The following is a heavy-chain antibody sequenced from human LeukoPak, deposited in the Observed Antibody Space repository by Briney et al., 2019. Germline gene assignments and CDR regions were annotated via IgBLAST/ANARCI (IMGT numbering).Heavy chain of an antibody. CDR2: ISYDGSNK. D-gene: IGHD6-19*01. J-gene: IGHJ4*02. CDR1: GFRFSGYV. V-gene: IGHV3-30*03. CDR3: ARDSGGSLFDL. Sequence: GGSLRLSCAASGFRFSGYVMHWVRQAPGKGLEWVALISYDGSNKYYGDSVKGRFTISRDNSKNTLSLEMSSLRGDDTALYYCARDSGGSLFDLWGQGTLAIVSS.